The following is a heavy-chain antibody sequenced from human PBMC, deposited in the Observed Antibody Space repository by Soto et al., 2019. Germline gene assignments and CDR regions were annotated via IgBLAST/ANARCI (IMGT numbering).Heavy chain of an antibody. J-gene: IGHJ4*02. CDR3: ARDAGVSGELDY. Sequence: QVQLVQSGAEVKKPGASVKVSCKASGYTFTSYGISWVRQAPGQGLEWMGWISAYNGNTNYAQKLQGRVTMTTDTSTSPASMELRSLRSDDTAVYDCARDAGVSGELDYWGQGTLVTVSS. V-gene: IGHV1-18*01. CDR1: GYTFTSYG. CDR2: ISAYNGNT. D-gene: IGHD1-26*01.